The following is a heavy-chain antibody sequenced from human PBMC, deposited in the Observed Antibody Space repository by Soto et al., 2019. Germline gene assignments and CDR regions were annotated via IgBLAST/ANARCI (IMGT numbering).Heavy chain of an antibody. CDR2: IYYSGST. CDR3: ARSIAAAGLIDY. V-gene: IGHV4-31*03. D-gene: IGHD6-13*01. Sequence: QVQLQESGPGLVKPSQTLSLTCTVSGGSISSGGYYWSWIRQHPGKGLEWIRYIYYSGSTYYNPSLKCRVTISVDTSKYQFSLKLSSVTAADTAVYYCARSIAAAGLIDYWGQGILVTVSS. CDR1: GGSISSGGYY. J-gene: IGHJ4*02.